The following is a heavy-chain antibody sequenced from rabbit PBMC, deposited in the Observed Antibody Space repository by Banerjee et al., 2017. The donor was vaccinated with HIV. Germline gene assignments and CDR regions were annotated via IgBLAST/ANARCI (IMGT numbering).Heavy chain of an antibody. D-gene: IGHD4-2*01. CDR2: IGAGSGSA. J-gene: IGHJ4*01. V-gene: IGHV1S45*01. CDR1: GFDFSSSYW. Sequence: QEQLEESGGDLVKPEGSLTLTCKASGFDFSSSYWICWVRQAPGKGLEWIACIGAGSGSAYYATWAKGRFTISKTSSTTVTLQMTSLTAADTATYFCARDAGYAGSNLWGPGTLVTVS. CDR3: ARDAGYAGSNL.